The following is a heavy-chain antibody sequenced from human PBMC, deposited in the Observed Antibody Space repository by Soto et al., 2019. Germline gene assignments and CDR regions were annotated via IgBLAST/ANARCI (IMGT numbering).Heavy chain of an antibody. J-gene: IGHJ4*02. CDR3: ARDLVFHY. Sequence: PXATLALTCAVYGGSFSGYYWSWIRQPPGKGLEWIGEINHSGGADYNPSLKSRVTISVDTSKNQFSLKLSSVTAADTAVYFCARDLVFHYWSQGTLVTVS. V-gene: IGHV4-34*01. CDR2: INHSGGA. CDR1: GGSFSGYY. D-gene: IGHD3-9*01.